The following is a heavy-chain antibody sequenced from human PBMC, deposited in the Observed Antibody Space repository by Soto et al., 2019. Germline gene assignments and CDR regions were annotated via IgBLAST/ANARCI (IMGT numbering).Heavy chain of an antibody. V-gene: IGHV4-34*01. CDR2: INHSGST. Sequence: QVQLQQWGAGLLKPSETLSLTCAVYGGSFSGYYWSWIRQPPGKGLEWIGEINHSGSTNYNPSLKSRVTISVDTSKNQISLKLSSVTAADTAVYYCARSDEVGVVIDYWGQGTLVTVSS. D-gene: IGHD3-3*01. CDR1: GGSFSGYY. J-gene: IGHJ4*02. CDR3: ARSDEVGVVIDY.